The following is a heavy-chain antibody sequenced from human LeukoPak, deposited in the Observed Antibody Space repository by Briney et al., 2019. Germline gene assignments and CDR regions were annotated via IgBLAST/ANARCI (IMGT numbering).Heavy chain of an antibody. Sequence: SETLSLTCTVSGGSISSSSYYWGWIRQPPGKGLEWIGSIYYSGSTYYNPSLKSRVTISVDKSKNQFSLKLSSVTAADTAVYYCARSDVLRYFDSLGANYYYYYMDVWGKGTTVTISS. CDR2: IYYSGST. CDR1: GGSISSSSYY. V-gene: IGHV4-39*01. J-gene: IGHJ6*03. CDR3: ARSDVLRYFDSLGANYYYYYMDV. D-gene: IGHD3-9*01.